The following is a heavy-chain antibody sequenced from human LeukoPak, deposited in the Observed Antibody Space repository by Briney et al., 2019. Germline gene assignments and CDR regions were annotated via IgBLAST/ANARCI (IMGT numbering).Heavy chain of an antibody. V-gene: IGHV3-21*01. J-gene: IGHJ4*02. CDR2: ITASSTAI. CDR3: ARTYYDILTGYNPYFDY. D-gene: IGHD3-9*01. Sequence: GGSLRLSCAASGFTFNTYTMNWVRQASGKGLEWVSSITASSTAIYSADSVKGRFTISRDNAKNFLYLQMNSLRAEDTAVYYCARTYYDILTGYNPYFDYWGQGILVTVSS. CDR1: GFTFNTYT.